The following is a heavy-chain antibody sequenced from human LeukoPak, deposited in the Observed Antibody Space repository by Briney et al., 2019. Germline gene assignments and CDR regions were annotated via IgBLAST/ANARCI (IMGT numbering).Heavy chain of an antibody. CDR3: ARDFVVPAAIGGYYYYMDV. CDR2: IYTSGST. CDR1: GGSISSYY. D-gene: IGHD2-2*02. J-gene: IGHJ6*03. V-gene: IGHV4-4*07. Sequence: SETLSLTCTVSGGSISSYYWSWIRQPAGKGLEWIGRIYTSGSTNYNPSLKSRVTMSVDTSKNQFSLKLSSVTAADTAVYYCARDFVVPAAIGGYYYYMDVWGKGTTVTVSS.